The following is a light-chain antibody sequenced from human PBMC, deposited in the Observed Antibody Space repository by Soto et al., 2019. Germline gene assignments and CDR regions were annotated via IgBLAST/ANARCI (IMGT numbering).Light chain of an antibody. CDR3: QQYGSSPMT. CDR1: QSVISNY. J-gene: IGKJ5*01. CDR2: GAP. Sequence: EIVLTQSPATLSSFPGDRVTLSCRASQSVISNYLAWYQQKPGQAPRLLIYGAPSRATGIPDRFSGSGSGTDFTLTISRLEPEDFAVYYCQQYGSSPMTFGQGTRLEIK. V-gene: IGKV3-20*01.